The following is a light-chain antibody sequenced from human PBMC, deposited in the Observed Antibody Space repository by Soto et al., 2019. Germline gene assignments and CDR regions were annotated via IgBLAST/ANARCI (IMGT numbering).Light chain of an antibody. J-gene: IGKJ4*01. CDR3: QQYNGYLLT. Sequence: DIQMTQSPSTLSASVGDRVTITCRASQSVGSWLAWYQQKPGKAPNLVIYKASSLQTGVPSRFSGSGSGTEFTLTISSLQPDDFATYYCQQYNGYLLTFGGGTKVDIK. CDR1: QSVGSW. CDR2: KAS. V-gene: IGKV1-5*03.